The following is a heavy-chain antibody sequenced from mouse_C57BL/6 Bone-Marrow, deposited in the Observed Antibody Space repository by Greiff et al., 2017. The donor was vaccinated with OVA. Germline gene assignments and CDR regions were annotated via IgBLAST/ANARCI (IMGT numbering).Heavy chain of an antibody. CDR2: IYPGNSDT. V-gene: IGHV1-5*01. CDR1: GYTFTSYW. J-gene: IGHJ3*01. D-gene: IGHD2-3*01. CDR3: TVIYDGYYWFAY. Sequence: EVQLQQSGTVLARPGASVKMSCKTSGYTFTSYWMHWVKQRPGQGLEWIGAIYPGNSDTRYNQKFKGKAKLTAVTPASTAYMELSSLTNEASAVYCCTVIYDGYYWFAYWGQGTLVTVSA.